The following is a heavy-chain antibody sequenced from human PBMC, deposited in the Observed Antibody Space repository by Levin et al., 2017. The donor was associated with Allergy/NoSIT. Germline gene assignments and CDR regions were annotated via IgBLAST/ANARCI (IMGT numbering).Heavy chain of an antibody. J-gene: IGHJ4*02. CDR3: ARDSLGYSSSWYFFDL. V-gene: IGHV3-21*01. Sequence: GGSLRLSCTASGFVFTSHTMHWVRQAPGKGLEWVASISSSGNYIMYADSLKGRFTISRDNAKNSLYLQMHSLRGDETAVYYCARDSLGYSSSWYFFDLWGQGTLVTVSS. CDR1: GFVFTSHT. CDR2: ISSSGNYI. D-gene: IGHD6-13*01.